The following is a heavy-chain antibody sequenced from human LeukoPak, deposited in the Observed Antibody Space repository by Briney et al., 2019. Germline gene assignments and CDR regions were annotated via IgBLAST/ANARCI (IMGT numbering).Heavy chain of an antibody. V-gene: IGHV3-30*04. J-gene: IGHJ4*02. Sequence: GGSLRLSCAASGFTFSSYAMHWVRQAPGKGLEWVVVISYDGSNKYYADSVRGRFTISRDNSKNTLYLQMNSLRAEDTAVYYCARDPRPTSLLWFGELYAPFDYWGQGTLVTVSS. CDR1: GFTFSSYA. D-gene: IGHD3-10*01. CDR3: ARDPRPTSLLWFGELYAPFDY. CDR2: ISYDGSNK.